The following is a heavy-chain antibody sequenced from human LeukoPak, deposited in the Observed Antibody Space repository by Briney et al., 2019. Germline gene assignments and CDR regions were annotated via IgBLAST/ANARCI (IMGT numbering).Heavy chain of an antibody. CDR2: IIPILGIA. Sequence: SVKVSCKASGGTFSSYTISWVRQAPGQGLEWMGRIIPILGIANYAQKFQGRVTITADQSTSTAYMELSSLRSEDTAVYYCARDYYDSSGYYFRDYWGQGTLVTVSS. J-gene: IGHJ4*02. CDR3: ARDYYDSSGYYFRDY. V-gene: IGHV1-69*04. D-gene: IGHD3-22*01. CDR1: GGTFSSYT.